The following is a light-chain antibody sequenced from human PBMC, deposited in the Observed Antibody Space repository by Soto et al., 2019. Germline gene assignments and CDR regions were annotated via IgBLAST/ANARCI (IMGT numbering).Light chain of an antibody. CDR1: QSLLDSDDGNTY. CDR3: MQRREFPSLP. V-gene: IGKV2-40*01. CDR2: TLS. J-gene: IGKJ5*01. Sequence: DIVMTQTPLSLPVTPGEPASISCRSSQSLLDSDDGNTYLDWYLQKPGQSPQLLIYTLSYRPSGVPDRFSGSGSGTDFTLKISRVEAEDVGVYYCMQRREFPSLPFGQGTRLEIK.